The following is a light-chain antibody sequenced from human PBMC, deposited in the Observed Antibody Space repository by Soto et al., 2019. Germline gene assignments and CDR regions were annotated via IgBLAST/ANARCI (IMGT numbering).Light chain of an antibody. Sequence: DIHMTQSPSSLSPSVVDRVTLTFRASQIISRHLNWYQQKPGRAPRLLIYGASNLQSGVPSRFSGSGSGTDFTLTISSLLPEDFATYYCQQGYSTPVTFGQGTRLEIK. V-gene: IGKV1-39*01. CDR2: GAS. J-gene: IGKJ5*01. CDR1: QIISRH. CDR3: QQGYSTPVT.